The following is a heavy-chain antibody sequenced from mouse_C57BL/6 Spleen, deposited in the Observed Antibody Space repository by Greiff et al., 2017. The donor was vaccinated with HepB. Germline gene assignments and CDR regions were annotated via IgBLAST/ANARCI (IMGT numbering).Heavy chain of an antibody. J-gene: IGHJ2*01. D-gene: IGHD2-13*01. CDR2: ISDGGSYT. CDR1: GFTFSSYA. V-gene: IGHV5-4*01. Sequence: EVKLMESGGGLVKPGGSLKLSCAASGFTFSSYAMSWVHQTPEKRLEWVATISDGGSYTYYPDNVKGRFTISRDNAKNNLYLQMSHLKSEDTAMYYCARDGDYVGRDPYFDYWGQGTTLTVSS. CDR3: ARDGDYVGRDPYFDY.